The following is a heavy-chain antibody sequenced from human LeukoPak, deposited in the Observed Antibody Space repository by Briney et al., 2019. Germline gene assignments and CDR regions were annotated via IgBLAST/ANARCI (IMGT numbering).Heavy chain of an antibody. CDR1: GFTFSSYA. CDR3: AKDLGYYYGSGSYYRGPFDY. J-gene: IGHJ4*02. CDR2: ISGSGGST. D-gene: IGHD3-10*01. Sequence: AGGSLRLSCAASGFTFSSYAMSWVRQAPGKGLEWVSAISGSGGSTYYADSVKGRFTISRDNSKNTLYLQMNSLRAEDTAVYYCAKDLGYYYGSGSYYRGPFDYWGQGTLVTVSS. V-gene: IGHV3-23*01.